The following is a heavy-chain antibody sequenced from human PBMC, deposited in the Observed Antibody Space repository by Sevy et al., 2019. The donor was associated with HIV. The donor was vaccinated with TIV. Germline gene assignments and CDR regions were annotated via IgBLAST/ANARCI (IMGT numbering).Heavy chain of an antibody. D-gene: IGHD4-17*01. CDR3: ARADYGDYSGEFDY. V-gene: IGHV3-30-3*01. CDR1: GITFSSHA. J-gene: IGHJ4*02. Sequence: GGSLRLSCAASGITFSSHAMHLVRQAPGKGLEWVTIISYDGSNKYYADSVKGRFTISRDNSKNTRYLQMNSLRAEDTAVYYCARADYGDYSGEFDYWGQGTLVTVSS. CDR2: ISYDGSNK.